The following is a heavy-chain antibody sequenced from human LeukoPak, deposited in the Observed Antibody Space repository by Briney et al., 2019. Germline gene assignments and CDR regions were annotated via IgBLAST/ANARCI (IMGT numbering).Heavy chain of an antibody. Sequence: KSSETLSLTCSVSGGSISSGGYYWSWVRQHPGKGLEWIGYIYYIGSTYYNPSLSSRVTMSVDTSENNFSLKLSSVTAADTAVYYCAREVVPAAMESRDYWGQGTLVTVSS. V-gene: IGHV4-31*03. D-gene: IGHD2-2*01. J-gene: IGHJ4*02. CDR2: IYYIGST. CDR1: GGSISSGGYY. CDR3: AREVVPAAMESRDY.